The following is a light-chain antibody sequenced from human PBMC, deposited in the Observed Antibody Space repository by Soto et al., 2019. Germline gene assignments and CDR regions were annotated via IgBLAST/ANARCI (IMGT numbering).Light chain of an antibody. Sequence: DVVMTQSPLSLSVIPGQLASISCRSSQSPVTSDGNTYLNWFHQRPGQSPRRLIYKISNRDSGVPDRFIGGGSGTEFTLKISRVEAEDVGIYYCMQGTSWPYTFGQGTKLEI. J-gene: IGKJ2*01. V-gene: IGKV2-30*01. CDR2: KIS. CDR1: QSPVTSDGNTY. CDR3: MQGTSWPYT.